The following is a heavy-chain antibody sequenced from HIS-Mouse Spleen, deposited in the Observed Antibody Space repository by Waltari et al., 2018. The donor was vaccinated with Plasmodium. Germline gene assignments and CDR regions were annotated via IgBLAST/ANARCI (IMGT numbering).Heavy chain of an antibody. V-gene: IGHV4-38-2*02. Sequence: QVQLQESGPGLVKPSETLSLTCTVSGYSISSGYYWGWIRQPPGRGLEWIGSIYQRGSTYHNPSLKSRVTISVDTCKNQFSLKLSSVTAADTAVYYCARVDYGSGDYYYYYGMDVWGQGTTVTVSS. CDR1: GYSISSGYY. D-gene: IGHD3-10*01. CDR2: IYQRGST. J-gene: IGHJ6*02. CDR3: ARVDYGSGDYYYYYGMDV.